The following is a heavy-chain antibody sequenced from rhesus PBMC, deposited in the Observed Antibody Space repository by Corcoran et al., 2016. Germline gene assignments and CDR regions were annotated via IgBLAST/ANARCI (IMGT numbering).Heavy chain of an antibody. J-gene: IGHJ4*01. Sequence: QVQLQESGPGLVKPSETLSLTCAVSRASITSAYSYWTCIRQPPGKGLEWIGYINFSGNTNYNPSLKSRVTSSRDTSKNQFSLKLNSVTAADKAVYYCATCTTTVMGFDYWGQGVLVTVSS. V-gene: IGHV4-122*02. CDR1: RASITSAYSY. CDR2: INFSGNT. CDR3: ATCTTTVMGFDY. D-gene: IGHD3S6*01.